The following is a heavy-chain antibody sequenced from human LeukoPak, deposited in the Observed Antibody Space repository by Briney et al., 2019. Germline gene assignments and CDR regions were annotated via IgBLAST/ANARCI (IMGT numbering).Heavy chain of an antibody. V-gene: IGHV1-69*13. CDR3: AREWHGSGSYYIDWFDP. CDR1: GGTFSSYA. CDR2: IIPIFGTA. D-gene: IGHD3-10*01. Sequence: SVKVSCKASGGTFSSYAISWVRQAPGEGFEWMGGIIPIFGTANYAQKFQGRVTITADESTSTAYMELSSLRSEDTAVYYCAREWHGSGSYYIDWFDPWGQGTLVTVSS. J-gene: IGHJ5*02.